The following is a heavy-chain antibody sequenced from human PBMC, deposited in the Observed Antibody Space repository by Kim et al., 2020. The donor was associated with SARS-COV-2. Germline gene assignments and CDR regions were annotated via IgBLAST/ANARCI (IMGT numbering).Heavy chain of an antibody. CDR1: GFTFSSYS. D-gene: IGHD3-9*01. J-gene: IGHJ5*02. V-gene: IGHV3-21*01. Sequence: GGSLRLSCAASGFTFSSYSMNWVRQAPGKGLEWVSSISSSSSYIYYADSVKGRFTISRDNAKNSLYLQMNSLRAEDTAVYYCARGGGGLVGWFDPWGQGTQVTVSS. CDR3: ARGGGGLVGWFDP. CDR2: ISSSSSYI.